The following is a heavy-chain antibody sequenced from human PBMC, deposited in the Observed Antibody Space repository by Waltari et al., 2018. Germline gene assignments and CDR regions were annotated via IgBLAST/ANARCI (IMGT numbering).Heavy chain of an antibody. J-gene: IGHJ6*02. CDR1: GGSISSSSYS. CDR3: ARLNTIWNPLGHYYYGMDV. Sequence: QLQLQESGPGLVKPSETLSLTCTVSGGSISSSSYSWGWLRQPPGKGLEWIGSIYYSGSTYYNPSLKSRVTISVDTSKNQFSLKLSSVTAADTAVYYCARLNTIWNPLGHYYYGMDVWGQGTTVTVSS. V-gene: IGHV4-39*01. CDR2: IYYSGST. D-gene: IGHD1-1*01.